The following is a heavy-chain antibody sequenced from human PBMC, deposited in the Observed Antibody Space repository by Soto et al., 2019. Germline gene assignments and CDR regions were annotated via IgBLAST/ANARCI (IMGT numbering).Heavy chain of an antibody. CDR1: GGSISSYY. Sequence: QVQLQESGPGLVKLSETLSLTCTVSGGSISSYYWSWIRQPPGKGLEWIGYIYYSGSTNYNPSLKSRVTISVDTSKNQFSLKLSSVTAADTAVYYCAGRYGDAFDIWGQGRMVTVYS. V-gene: IGHV4-59*08. CDR2: IYYSGST. D-gene: IGHD1-20*01. CDR3: AGRYGDAFDI. J-gene: IGHJ3*02.